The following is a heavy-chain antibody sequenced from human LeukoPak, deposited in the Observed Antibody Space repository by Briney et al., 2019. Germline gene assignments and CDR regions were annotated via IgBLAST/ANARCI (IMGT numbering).Heavy chain of an antibody. CDR3: ARLGGPTYYYYMDV. CDR1: GGIFSSYV. V-gene: IGHV1-69*05. D-gene: IGHD3-16*01. Sequence: GASVKASCTASGGIFSSYVISWVRQAPGQRLGGMGGIIPIFGTANYAQKFQGRVTITTDESTSTAYLELSSLRSEDTAVYYCARLGGPTYYYYMDVWGKGTTVTVSS. J-gene: IGHJ6*03. CDR2: IIPIFGTA.